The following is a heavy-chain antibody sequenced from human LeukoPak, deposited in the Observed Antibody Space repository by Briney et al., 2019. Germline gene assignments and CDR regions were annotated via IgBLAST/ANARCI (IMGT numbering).Heavy chain of an antibody. CDR3: ARVRAQLGVAPAAIEDYFDY. D-gene: IGHD2-2*02. Sequence: SQTLSLTCTVSGGSISSGDYYWSWIRQPPGKGLEWIGYIYYSGSTYYNPSLKSRVTISVDTSKNQFSLKLSSVTAADTAVYYCARVRAQLGVAPAAIEDYFDYWGQGTLVTVSS. CDR2: IYYSGST. CDR1: GGSISSGDYY. V-gene: IGHV4-30-4*01. J-gene: IGHJ4*02.